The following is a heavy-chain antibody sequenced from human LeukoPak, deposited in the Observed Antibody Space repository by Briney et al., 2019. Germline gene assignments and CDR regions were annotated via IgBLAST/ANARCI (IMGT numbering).Heavy chain of an antibody. D-gene: IGHD2-15*01. CDR1: GFSLSTSGVG. CDR3: ARFDCSGGSCYPSGY. CDR2: INWNDDK. J-gene: IGHJ4*02. V-gene: IGHV2-5*01. Sequence: SGPTLVNPTQTLTLTCTFSGFSLSTSGVGVGWIRQPPGKALEWLALINWNDDKRYSPSLKSRLTITKDTSKNQVVLTMTNMDPVDTATYSCARFDCSGGSCYPSGYWGQGTLVTVSS.